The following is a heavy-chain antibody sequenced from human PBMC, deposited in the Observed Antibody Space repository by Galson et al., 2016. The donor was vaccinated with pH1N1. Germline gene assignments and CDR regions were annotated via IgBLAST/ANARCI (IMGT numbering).Heavy chain of an antibody. J-gene: IGHJ3*01. CDR3: ATFSSSSSRRSLDV. D-gene: IGHD6-6*01. Sequence: SVKVSCKASGATFNSYGIHWVRQAPEKGLEWMGDINPVFGTTNYAQRFQDRVTITAHDMELSGLRSEDTAIYYCATFSSSSSRRSLDVWGQGTTVTVSS. V-gene: IGHV1-69*13. CDR2: INPVFGTT. CDR1: GATFNSYG.